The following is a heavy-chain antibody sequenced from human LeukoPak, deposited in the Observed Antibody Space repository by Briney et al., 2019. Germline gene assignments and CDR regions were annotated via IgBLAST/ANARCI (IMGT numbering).Heavy chain of an antibody. Sequence: GGSLRLSCAASGFTFSSYEMNWVRQAPGKGLEWVSYISSSGSTIYYADSVKGRFTISRDNAKNSLYLQMNSLRAEDTAVYYCASTDYYDNSGWLYWGQGTLVTVSS. CDR2: ISSSGSTI. V-gene: IGHV3-48*03. D-gene: IGHD3-22*01. CDR3: ASTDYYDNSGWLY. J-gene: IGHJ4*02. CDR1: GFTFSSYE.